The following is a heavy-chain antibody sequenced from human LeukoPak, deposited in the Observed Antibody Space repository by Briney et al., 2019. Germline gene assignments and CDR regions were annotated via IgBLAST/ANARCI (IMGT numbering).Heavy chain of an antibody. Sequence: GGSLRLSCSASGFTFSSYAMHWVRQTPGKGLEYVSAISSNGGSTYYADSVKGRFTISRDNSKNTLYLQMSRLRAEDTAVYYCVKDYNWNIFHYWGQGTLVTVSS. CDR2: ISSNGGST. CDR3: VKDYNWNIFHY. CDR1: GFTFSSYA. V-gene: IGHV3-64D*09. J-gene: IGHJ4*02. D-gene: IGHD1/OR15-1a*01.